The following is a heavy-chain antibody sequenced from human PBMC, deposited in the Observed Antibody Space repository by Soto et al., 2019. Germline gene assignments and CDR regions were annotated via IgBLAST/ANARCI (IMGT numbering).Heavy chain of an antibody. D-gene: IGHD3-10*01. CDR3: ARDYYYGSGNYYRADYYHYGMDV. CDR1: GFTVTSYY. CDR2: IYTGGNT. J-gene: IGHJ6*02. Sequence: RLSCAASGFTVTSYYMSCVRQAPGKGLEWVSLIYTGGNTNYADSVKGRFTISRDNSKNTLYLQMNSLRAEDTAVYYCARDYYYGSGNYYRADYYHYGMDVWGQGTTVTVSS. V-gene: IGHV3-53*01.